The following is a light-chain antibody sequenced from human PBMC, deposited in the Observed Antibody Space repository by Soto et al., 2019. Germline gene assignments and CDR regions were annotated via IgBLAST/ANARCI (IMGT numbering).Light chain of an antibody. CDR3: ISNTTSVTYV. CDR2: GVS. J-gene: IGLJ1*01. CDR1: SSDVGGYNY. Sequence: QSVLTQPASVSGSPGQSITISCTGTSSDVGGYNYVSWYQQHPGKAPKLMISGVSNRPSGVSNRFSGSKSGNTASLTISGLQTEDEADYYCISNTTSVTYVFGTGTKLTVL. V-gene: IGLV2-14*01.